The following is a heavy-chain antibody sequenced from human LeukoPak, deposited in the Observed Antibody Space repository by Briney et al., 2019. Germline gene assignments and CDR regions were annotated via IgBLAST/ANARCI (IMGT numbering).Heavy chain of an antibody. D-gene: IGHD3-22*01. Sequence: SETLSLTCTVSGGSISSYYWSCIRQPPGKGLEWIGYIYYSGSTNYNPSLKSRVTISVDTSKNQFSLKLSSVTAADTAVYYCARATYYYDSSGYYSGYYYYYMDVWGKGTTVTVSS. CDR2: IYYSGST. J-gene: IGHJ6*03. CDR3: ARATYYYDSSGYYSGYYYYYMDV. CDR1: GGSISSYY. V-gene: IGHV4-59*01.